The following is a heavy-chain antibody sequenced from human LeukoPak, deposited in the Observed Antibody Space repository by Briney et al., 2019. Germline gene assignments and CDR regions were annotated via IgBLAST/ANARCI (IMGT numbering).Heavy chain of an antibody. D-gene: IGHD3-16*01. CDR2: ISGGSDST. Sequence: GWSLRLSCAASGFTFSSYAMTWVRQAPGKGLEWVSSISGGSDSTYYAEYVKGRCTISRDNSKSMLYLQMNSLRAEDTAIYYCATKRGEGTQLNYMWFDPWGQGTLVTVSS. CDR1: GFTFSSYA. CDR3: ATKRGEGTQLNYMWFDP. V-gene: IGHV3-23*01. J-gene: IGHJ5*02.